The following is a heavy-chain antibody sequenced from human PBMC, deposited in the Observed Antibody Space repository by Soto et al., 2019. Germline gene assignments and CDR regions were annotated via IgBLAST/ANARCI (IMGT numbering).Heavy chain of an antibody. D-gene: IGHD3-10*01. J-gene: IGHJ6*04. CDR1: GFSLSTSGMC. CDR3: ARMSGVRGVITPRYYYYGMDV. CDR2: IDWDDDK. V-gene: IGHV2-70*01. Sequence: GSGPTLVNPTQTLTLTCTFSGFSLSTSGMCVSWIRQPPGKALEWLALIDWDDDKYYSTSLKTRLTISKDTSKNQVVLTMTNMDPVDTATYYCARMSGVRGVITPRYYYYGMDVWGKGTTVTVSS.